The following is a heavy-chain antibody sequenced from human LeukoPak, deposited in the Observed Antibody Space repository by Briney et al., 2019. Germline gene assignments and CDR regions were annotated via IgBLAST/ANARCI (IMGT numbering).Heavy chain of an antibody. CDR2: IRPSGST. CDR1: GYTFTSYY. D-gene: IGHD5-24*01. J-gene: IGHJ4*02. Sequence: VASVKVSCKASGYTFTSYYIHWVRRAPGQGLEYMGIIRPSGSTAYAQKFLGRITMTRDTSTSAVHMELSSLRSEDTAVYYCAREGPETYYFDFWGQGTLVTVSS. V-gene: IGHV1-46*01. CDR3: AREGPETYYFDF.